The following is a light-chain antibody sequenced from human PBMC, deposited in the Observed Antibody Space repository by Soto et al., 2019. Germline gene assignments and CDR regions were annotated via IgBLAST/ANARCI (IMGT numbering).Light chain of an antibody. CDR1: QPMGTS. V-gene: IGKV1-39*01. CDR2: SAS. CDR3: LQGYNTFWT. J-gene: IGKJ1*01. Sequence: DIQMTQSPSSLSASVGDSVTVTCRASQPMGTSLHWYQQRAGKAPKVLISSASRLQSGVSSRFSGSGSGTHFTLTISSLRPEDSATYYCLQGYNTFWTFGQGTKVEIK.